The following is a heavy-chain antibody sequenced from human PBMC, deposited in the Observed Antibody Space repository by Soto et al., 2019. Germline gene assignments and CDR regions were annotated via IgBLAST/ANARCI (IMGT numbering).Heavy chain of an antibody. J-gene: IGHJ4*02. V-gene: IGHV4-39*01. CDR3: ARHLGELVVFDY. CDR1: GGSISSSSYY. D-gene: IGHD3-16*01. Sequence: HLQLQESGPGLVKPSETLSLTCTVSGGSISSSSYYWGWIRQPPGKGLEWIGGIYYSGSTYYNPSLKSRVTISVDTSKNQFSLKLSSVTAADTAVYYCARHLGELVVFDYWGQGTLVTVSS. CDR2: IYYSGST.